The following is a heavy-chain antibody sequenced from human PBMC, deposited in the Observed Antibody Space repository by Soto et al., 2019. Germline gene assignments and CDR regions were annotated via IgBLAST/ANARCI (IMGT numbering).Heavy chain of an antibody. CDR3: AREVTYGGGSFSLGL. V-gene: IGHV1-2*06. CDR1: GYFFTSHY. J-gene: IGHJ4*02. CDR2: INPNNGDT. D-gene: IGHD3-10*01. Sequence: ASVKVSGKTSGYFFTSHYIHWVRRAPGRGLEWMGRINPNNGDTNSPQKFQGRVTMTSDTSISTAYMEMSGLRSDDTALYYCAREVTYGGGSFSLGLWGQGTLVTVSS.